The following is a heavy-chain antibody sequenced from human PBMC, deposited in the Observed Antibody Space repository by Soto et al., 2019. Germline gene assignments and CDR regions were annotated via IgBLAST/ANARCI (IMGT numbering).Heavy chain of an antibody. V-gene: IGHV3-74*01. CDR3: ARVRAGYYNFDY. D-gene: IGHD3-9*01. J-gene: IGHJ4*02. Sequence: EVQLMESGGGLVQPGGSLRLSCVASGFTFSSYWMHWVRQAPGKGLVWVSRINSDGSTTSYADSVKGRFTISRDNAKNTLYLQMNSLRAEDTAVYYCARVRAGYYNFDYWGQGTLVTVSS. CDR1: GFTFSSYW. CDR2: INSDGSTT.